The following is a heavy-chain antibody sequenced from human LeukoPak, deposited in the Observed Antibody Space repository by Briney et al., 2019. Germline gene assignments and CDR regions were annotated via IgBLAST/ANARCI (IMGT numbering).Heavy chain of an antibody. CDR1: GGAFSGYY. CDR2: INHRGST. CDR3: ARQGLSGSYYFDY. D-gene: IGHD1-26*01. V-gene: IGHV4-34*01. J-gene: IGHJ4*02. Sequence: KPSETLSLTCAVYGGAFSGYYWSWIRQPPGKGLEWIGEINHRGSTNYNPSLKSRVTISVDTSKNQFSLKLSSVTAADTAVYYCARQGLSGSYYFDYWGQGTLVTVSS.